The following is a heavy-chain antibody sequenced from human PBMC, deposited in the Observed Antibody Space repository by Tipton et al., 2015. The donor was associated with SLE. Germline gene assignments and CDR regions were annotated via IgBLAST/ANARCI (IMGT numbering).Heavy chain of an antibody. D-gene: IGHD4-23*01. J-gene: IGHJ3*02. CDR2: IYHSGST. V-gene: IGHV4-38-2*02. Sequence: TLSLTCTVSGYSISSGYYWGWIRQPPGKGLEWIGSIYHSGSTYYNPSLKSRVTISVDTSKNQFSLKLSSVTAADTAVYYGARLIPYGGNSVGAFDIWGQGTMVTVSS. CDR3: ARLIPYGGNSVGAFDI. CDR1: GYSISSGYY.